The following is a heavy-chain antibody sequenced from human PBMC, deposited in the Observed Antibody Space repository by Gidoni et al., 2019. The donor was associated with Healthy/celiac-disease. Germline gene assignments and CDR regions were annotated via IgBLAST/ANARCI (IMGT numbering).Heavy chain of an antibody. D-gene: IGHD4-17*01. CDR2: IWYDGSNK. V-gene: IGHV3-33*01. CDR3: ARDLFGDQGDY. J-gene: IGHJ4*02. CDR1: GFTFSSYG. Sequence: QVQLVESGGGVVQPGRSLRLSCAASGFTFSSYGMHWVRQAPGKGLEWVAVIWYDGSNKYYADSVKGRFTISRDNSKNTLYLQMNSLRAEDTAVYYCARDLFGDQGDYWGQGTLVTVSS.